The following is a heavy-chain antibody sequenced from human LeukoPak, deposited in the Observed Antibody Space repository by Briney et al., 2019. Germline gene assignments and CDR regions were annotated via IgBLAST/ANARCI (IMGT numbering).Heavy chain of an antibody. V-gene: IGHV4-59*01. D-gene: IGHD5-18*01. CDR3: ARGAAGYSYG. CDR2: IYYSGST. Sequence: SETLSLTYTVSGGSISGYYWSWIRQPPGKGLEWIGHIYYSGSTNYNPSLKSRVTISIDTSKNQFSLRLSSVTAADTAVYYCARGAAGYSYGWGQGTLVTVSS. J-gene: IGHJ4*02. CDR1: GGSISGYY.